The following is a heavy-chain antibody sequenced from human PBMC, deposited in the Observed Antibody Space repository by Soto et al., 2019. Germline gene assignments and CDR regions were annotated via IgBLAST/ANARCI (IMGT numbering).Heavy chain of an antibody. V-gene: IGHV4-4*07. CDR3: ARDRGEYTSSWFWYFSH. J-gene: IGHJ2*01. Sequence: TLSLTCSVSGASISSFNWNWVRQPAGKGPEWVGRLNIAGTINYNPSLKSRITMSMDTSKNQISLHLRSVTAADTAIYYCARDRGEYTSSWFWYFSHWGHGTLVTVSS. D-gene: IGHD6-13*01. CDR2: LNIAGTI. CDR1: GASISSFN.